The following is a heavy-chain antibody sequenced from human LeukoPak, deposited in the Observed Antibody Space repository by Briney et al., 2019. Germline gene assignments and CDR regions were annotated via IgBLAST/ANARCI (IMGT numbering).Heavy chain of an antibody. CDR1: GGTFSSYA. V-gene: IGHV1-69*06. CDR2: IIPIFGTA. D-gene: IGHD4-17*01. CDR3: ARAQDSGHYGDYLFDY. J-gene: IGHJ4*02. Sequence: SVKVSCKASGGTFSSYAISWVRQAPGQGLEWMGGIIPIFGTANYAQKFQGRVTITEDKSTSTAYMELSSLRSEDTAVYYCARAQDSGHYGDYLFDYWGQGTLVTVSS.